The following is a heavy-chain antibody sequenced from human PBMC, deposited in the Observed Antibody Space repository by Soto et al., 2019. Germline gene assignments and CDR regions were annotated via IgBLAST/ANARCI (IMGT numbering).Heavy chain of an antibody. CDR3: AKGRGEMNWANYYGLDV. V-gene: IGHV3-30*18. CDR1: GFTFPRFG. Sequence: PGGSLRLSCAASGFTFPRFGMHWVRQAPGKGLEWVAVITYEGAQIYYADAVKGRFTISRDNGDNTLSLQMDNLRTEDTATYFCAKGRGEMNWANYYGLDVWGQGTTVTVSS. J-gene: IGHJ6*02. D-gene: IGHD7-27*01. CDR2: ITYEGAQI.